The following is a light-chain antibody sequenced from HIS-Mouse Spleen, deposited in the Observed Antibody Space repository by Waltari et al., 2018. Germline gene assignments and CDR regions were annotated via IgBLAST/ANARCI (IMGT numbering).Light chain of an antibody. CDR1: TGAVTSGYV. CDR3: LLYYGGARV. CDR2: STS. V-gene: IGLV7-43*01. J-gene: IGLJ3*02. Sequence: QTVVTQEPSLTVSPGGTVTLHCASMTGAVTSGYVPNWFQQKPGQAPRALIYSTSNKQSWAPARFSGSLLGGKAALTLSGVQPEDEAEYYCLLYYGGARVFGGGTKLTVL.